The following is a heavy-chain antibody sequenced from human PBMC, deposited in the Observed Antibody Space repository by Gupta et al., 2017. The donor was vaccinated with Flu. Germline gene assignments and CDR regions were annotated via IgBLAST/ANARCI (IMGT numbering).Heavy chain of an antibody. V-gene: IGHV5-51*01. CDR1: GYSFTSYW. D-gene: IGHD6-19*01. CDR2: IYPGDSDT. J-gene: IGHJ3*02. CDR3: ARPREQWRGIDDAFDI. Sequence: EVQLVPSGAEVKKPGESLTISCKGSGYSFTSYWIGWVRQMPGKGMEWMWIIYPGDSDTRYSPSFQGQVTISADKSISTAYLQWGSLKASDTAMYYCARPREQWRGIDDAFDIWGQGTMVTVSS.